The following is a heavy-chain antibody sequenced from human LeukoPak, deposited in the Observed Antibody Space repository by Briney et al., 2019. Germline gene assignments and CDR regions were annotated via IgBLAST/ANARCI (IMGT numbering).Heavy chain of an antibody. D-gene: IGHD3-9*01. Sequence: GGSLRLSCAASGVTFSSYEMNWVRQAPGKGLEWVSYISSSGSTIYYADSVKGRFTISRDNAKNSLYLQMNSLRAEDTAVYYCARVHYDILTGYYGWFDPWGQGTLVTVSS. J-gene: IGHJ5*02. CDR1: GVTFSSYE. CDR2: ISSSGSTI. CDR3: ARVHYDILTGYYGWFDP. V-gene: IGHV3-48*03.